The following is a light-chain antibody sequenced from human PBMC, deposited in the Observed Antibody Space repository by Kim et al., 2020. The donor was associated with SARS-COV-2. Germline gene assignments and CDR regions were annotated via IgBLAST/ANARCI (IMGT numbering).Light chain of an antibody. J-gene: IGLJ3*02. CDR3: GSRDNNGPGV. Sequence: GQNGRITFRGDSLRKYPASWYQQKPGQAPILVMHDKNNVRPSGVPDRFSGSNSGKTAFLTITVAQVEDEAAYYCGSRDNNGPGVFGGGTQLTVL. CDR2: DKN. CDR1: SLRKYP. V-gene: IGLV3-19*01.